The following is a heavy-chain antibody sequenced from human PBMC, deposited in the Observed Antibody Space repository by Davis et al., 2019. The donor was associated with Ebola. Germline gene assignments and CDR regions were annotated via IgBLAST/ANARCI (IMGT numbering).Heavy chain of an antibody. J-gene: IGHJ5*02. CDR3: ARADYGDYGWFDP. Sequence: GGSLRLSCAASGYTFRIHAMTWVRQAPGKGLEWVSALSGSGGLSYYADSVKGRFTISRDNSKNTLYLQMNSLRAEDTAVYYCARADYGDYGWFDPWGQGTLVTVSS. CDR1: GYTFRIHA. V-gene: IGHV3-23*01. D-gene: IGHD4-17*01. CDR2: LSGSGGLS.